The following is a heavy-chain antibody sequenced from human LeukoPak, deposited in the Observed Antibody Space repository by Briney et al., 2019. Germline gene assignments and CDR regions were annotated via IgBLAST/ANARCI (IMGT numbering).Heavy chain of an antibody. J-gene: IGHJ6*02. CDR2: IYHSGST. V-gene: IGHV4-30-2*01. D-gene: IGHD6-13*01. CDR1: GGSISTGGYS. Sequence: PSQTLSLTCAVSGGSISTGGYSWSWIRQPPGKGLEWIGYIYHSGSTYYNPSLKSRVTSSVDMSKNQFSLKLSSVTAADTAVYYCARGADTSSWYGFYYYGLDVWGQGTTVTVSS. CDR3: ARGADTSSWYGFYYYGLDV.